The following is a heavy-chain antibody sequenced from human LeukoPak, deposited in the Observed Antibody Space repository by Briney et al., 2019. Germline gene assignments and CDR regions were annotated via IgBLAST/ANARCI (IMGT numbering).Heavy chain of an antibody. CDR1: GFTFGRSA. D-gene: IGHD5-24*01. J-gene: IGHJ4*02. V-gene: IGHV3-23*01. CDR2: ISSSGNT. CDR3: VKGRMSEDGLDF. Sequence: GGSLRLFCGASGFTFGRSAMTWVRQTRGRGLEGGSSISSSGNTYYSDSVKGRFTISRDNSKNLVNLQMNSLRAEHTAIYYCVKGRMSEDGLDFWGQGSLVTVSS.